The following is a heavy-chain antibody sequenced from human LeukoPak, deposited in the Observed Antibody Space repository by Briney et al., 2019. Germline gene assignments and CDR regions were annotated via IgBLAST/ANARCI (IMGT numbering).Heavy chain of an antibody. Sequence: PGRSLRLSCAASGFTFSSYAMHWVRQAPGKGLEWVAVISYDGSNKYYADSVKGRFTISRDNSKNTLYLQMNSLRAEDTAVYYCASPRDGYNLPEYFQHWGQGTLVTVSS. J-gene: IGHJ1*01. V-gene: IGHV3-30*04. CDR3: ASPRDGYNLPEYFQH. D-gene: IGHD5-24*01. CDR1: GFTFSSYA. CDR2: ISYDGSNK.